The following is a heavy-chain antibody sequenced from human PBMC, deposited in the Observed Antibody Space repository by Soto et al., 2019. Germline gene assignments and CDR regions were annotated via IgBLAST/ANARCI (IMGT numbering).Heavy chain of an antibody. CDR3: ARHCSSTSCYYDYYGMDV. Sequence: GESLKISCKGSGYSFTTYWISWVRQMPGTGLEWMGTIDPSDSYTNYSPSFQGHVTISADKSISTAYLQWSSLKASDTAMYYCARHCSSTSCYYDYYGMDVWGQGTTVTVFS. D-gene: IGHD2-2*01. CDR1: GYSFTTYW. J-gene: IGHJ6*02. V-gene: IGHV5-10-1*01. CDR2: IDPSDSYT.